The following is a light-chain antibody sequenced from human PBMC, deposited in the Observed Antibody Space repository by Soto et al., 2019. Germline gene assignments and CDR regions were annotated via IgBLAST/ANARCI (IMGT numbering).Light chain of an antibody. CDR3: QQGYSITHT. CDR1: QSISKN. Sequence: DIQMTQSPSSLSASVGDRVTITCRASQSISKNLNWYQQKPGKAPKVLIYAASTSQSGVPSRFSGSGYETDFTLTISSLQPEDFATYHCQQGYSITHTFGQGTKVDIK. CDR2: AAS. V-gene: IGKV1-39*01. J-gene: IGKJ1*01.